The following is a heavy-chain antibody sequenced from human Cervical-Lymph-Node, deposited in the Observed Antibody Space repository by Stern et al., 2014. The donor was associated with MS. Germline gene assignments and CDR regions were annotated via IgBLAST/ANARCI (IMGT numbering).Heavy chain of an antibody. J-gene: IGHJ4*02. CDR3: SRQTASVLTQALFDF. CDR1: GGSISSWY. Sequence: QVQLQESGPGLVKPSETLSLTCIVSGGSISSWYWNWIRQPAGERPEWIGRLYSSGKTNYNPSLKSRVTMSVDLSKNHFSLQLNSVTAADTALYYCSRQTASVLTQALFDFWGRGTLVTVSS. CDR2: LYSSGKT. V-gene: IGHV4-4*07. D-gene: IGHD2-21*02.